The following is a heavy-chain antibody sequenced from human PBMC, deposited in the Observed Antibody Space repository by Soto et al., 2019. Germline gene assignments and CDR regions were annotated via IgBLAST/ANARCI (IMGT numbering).Heavy chain of an antibody. Sequence: SETLSLTCTVSGGPVSSYYWSWIRQPPGKGLEWIGYIYYSGNTKYNPSLKSRVTISVDTSKNQFSLKLSSVTAADTAVYYCARGSTDYYFYAMDVWGQGTTVTVSS. D-gene: IGHD6-13*01. CDR1: GGPVSSYY. V-gene: IGHV4-59*02. J-gene: IGHJ6*02. CDR2: IYYSGNT. CDR3: ARGSTDYYFYAMDV.